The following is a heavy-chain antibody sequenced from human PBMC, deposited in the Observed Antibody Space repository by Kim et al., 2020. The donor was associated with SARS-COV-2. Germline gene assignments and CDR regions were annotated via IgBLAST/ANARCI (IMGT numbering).Heavy chain of an antibody. CDR1: GFTFSSYA. D-gene: IGHD2-8*01. Sequence: GGSLRLSCAASGFTFSSYAMHWVRQAPGKGLEWVAVISYDGSNKYYADSVKGRFTISRDNSKNTLYLQMNSLRAEDTAVYYCARDELYEGAQYYFDYWGQGTLVTVSS. V-gene: IGHV3-30*04. CDR2: ISYDGSNK. J-gene: IGHJ4*02. CDR3: ARDELYEGAQYYFDY.